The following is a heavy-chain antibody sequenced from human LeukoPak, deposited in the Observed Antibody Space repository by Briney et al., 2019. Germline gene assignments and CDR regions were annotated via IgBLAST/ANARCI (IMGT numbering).Heavy chain of an antibody. CDR1: GFTFNNYW. V-gene: IGHV3-7*03. CDR3: ARDKIVGATNFDY. J-gene: IGHJ4*02. Sequence: GGSLRLSCAASGFTFNNYWMNWVRQVPGKGLEWVANIKQDGGEIYYVDSVKGRFTISRDNAKNSLYLQMNSLRAEDTAIYYCARDKIVGATNFDYWGQGTLVTVSS. CDR2: IKQDGGEI. D-gene: IGHD1-26*01.